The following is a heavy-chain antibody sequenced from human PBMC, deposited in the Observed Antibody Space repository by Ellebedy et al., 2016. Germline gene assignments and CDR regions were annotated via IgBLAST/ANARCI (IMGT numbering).Heavy chain of an antibody. CDR1: GFTFSSYW. J-gene: IGHJ4*02. CDR3: VRHDSSGYYYDEFDY. Sequence: GGSLRLXXAASGFTFSSYWMSWVRQAPGKGLEWVANIKQDGSEKYYVDSVKGRFTISRDNAKNSLYLQMNSLRAEDTAVYYCVRHDSSGYYYDEFDYWGQGTLVTVSS. CDR2: IKQDGSEK. V-gene: IGHV3-7*01. D-gene: IGHD3-22*01.